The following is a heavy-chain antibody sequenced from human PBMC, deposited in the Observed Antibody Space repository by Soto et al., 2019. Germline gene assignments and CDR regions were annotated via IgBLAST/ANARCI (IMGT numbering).Heavy chain of an antibody. CDR3: ANRFSVDDAFDM. CDR2: IKSKTDGGTT. J-gene: IGHJ3*02. D-gene: IGHD2-15*01. Sequence: EVQLVESGGGLVKPGGSLRLSCAASGFTFSNAWMSWVRQAPGKGLEWVGRIKSKTDGGTTDYAAPVKGRFTISRDNSKNTVYLQMNSLRVEDTAVYYCANRFSVDDAFDMWGQGTMVTVSS. V-gene: IGHV3-15*01. CDR1: GFTFSNAW.